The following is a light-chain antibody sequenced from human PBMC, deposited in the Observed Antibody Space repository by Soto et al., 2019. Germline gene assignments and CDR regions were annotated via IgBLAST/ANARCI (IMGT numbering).Light chain of an antibody. V-gene: IGKV3-11*01. CDR2: DAS. CDR1: QSVSSY. CDR3: QQRSNWPPIFT. J-gene: IGKJ3*01. Sequence: EIVLTQSPATLSLSPGERATLSCRASQSVSSYLAWYQQKPGQAPRLLIYDASNRATGIPARFSGSGSGTDFTLTITSLEPEDFAVYYCQQRSNWPPIFTFGRGTKVDFK.